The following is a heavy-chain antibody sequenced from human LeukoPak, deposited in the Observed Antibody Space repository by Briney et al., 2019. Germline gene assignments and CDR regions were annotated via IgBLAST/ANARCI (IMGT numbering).Heavy chain of an antibody. Sequence: GASVKVSCKASGYTFTSYYMHWVRQAPGQGLEWMGIINPSGGSTSYAQKFQGRVTMTRDTSTSTVYMELSSLRSEDTAVYYCARDGVHCSGTSCLDYWGQGTLVTVSS. D-gene: IGHD2-2*01. CDR1: GYTFTSYY. CDR2: INPSGGST. V-gene: IGHV1-46*01. CDR3: ARDGVHCSGTSCLDY. J-gene: IGHJ4*02.